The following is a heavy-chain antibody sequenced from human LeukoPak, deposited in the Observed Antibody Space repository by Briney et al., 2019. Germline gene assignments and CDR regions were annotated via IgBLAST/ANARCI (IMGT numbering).Heavy chain of an antibody. V-gene: IGHV4-4*07. Sequence: PSETLSLTCTVSGGSISNYYWTWIRQAAGKGLEWIGRIYTSGSTNYNPSLKSRVTISVDKSKNQFSLKLTSVTAADTAVYYCARTGDGDTSGTYFDYWGRGTLVTVSS. CDR2: IYTSGST. CDR3: ARTGDGDTSGTYFDY. D-gene: IGHD3-10*01. CDR1: GGSISNYY. J-gene: IGHJ4*02.